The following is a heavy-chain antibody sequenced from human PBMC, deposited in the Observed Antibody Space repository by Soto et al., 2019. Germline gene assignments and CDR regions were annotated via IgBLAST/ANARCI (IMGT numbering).Heavy chain of an antibody. V-gene: IGHV2-5*02. Sequence: QITLTESGPTLVNPTQTLTLTCTFSGFSLSTTGVGVGWIRQSPGEALQWLAVIYWDNDRRYSSSLRSRLTIPKHTSKNQVVLTLTNVDPLDTATYYGANHEGKRKSGDYSSCCYRLNWYDPWGQGILVTVSS. J-gene: IGHJ5*02. CDR2: IYWDNDR. CDR1: GFSLSTTGVG. CDR3: ANHEGKRKSGDYSSCCYRLNWYDP. D-gene: IGHD2-2*01.